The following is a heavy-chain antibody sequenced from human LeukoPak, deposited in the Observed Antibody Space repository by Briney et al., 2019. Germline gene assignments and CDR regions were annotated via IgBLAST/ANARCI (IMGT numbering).Heavy chain of an antibody. CDR2: IYYSGST. CDR1: GGSISSSSYY. J-gene: IGHJ4*02. CDR3: ARQAPGYSYGYVY. D-gene: IGHD5-18*01. V-gene: IGHV4-39*01. Sequence: SQTLSLTCTVSGGSISSSSYYWGWIRQPPGKGLEWIGSIYYSGSTYYNPSLKSRVTISVDTSKNQFSLKLSSVTAADTAVYYCARQAPGYSYGYVYWGQGTLVTVSS.